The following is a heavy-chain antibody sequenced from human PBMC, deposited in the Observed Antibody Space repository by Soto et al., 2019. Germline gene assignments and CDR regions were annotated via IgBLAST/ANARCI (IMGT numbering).Heavy chain of an antibody. D-gene: IGHD1-26*01. V-gene: IGHV3-23*01. CDR2: ISGSGGRT. Sequence: EVQLLESGGGLVQPGGSLRLSCAASGFTFSSYAMSWVRQAPGKGLEWVSAISGSGGRTYYADSVKGRFTSARDNSKNTLYLQMNSLRAEDTAVYYCAKMTTWELLRWFDPWGQGTLVTVST. CDR3: AKMTTWELLRWFDP. CDR1: GFTFSSYA. J-gene: IGHJ5*02.